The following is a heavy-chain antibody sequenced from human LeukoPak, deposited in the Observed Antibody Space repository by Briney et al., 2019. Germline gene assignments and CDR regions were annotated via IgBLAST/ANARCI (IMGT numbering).Heavy chain of an antibody. D-gene: IGHD2-21*01. Sequence: GGSPRLSCAASGFSFDDYAMHWVRQAPGKGLEWVSGISWNSGSIVYADSVKGRFTISRDNSKNTLYLQMNSLRAEYTAVYYCAKRKMWLPFDYWGQGTLVTVSS. J-gene: IGHJ4*02. V-gene: IGHV3-9*01. CDR2: ISWNSGSI. CDR1: GFSFDDYA. CDR3: AKRKMWLPFDY.